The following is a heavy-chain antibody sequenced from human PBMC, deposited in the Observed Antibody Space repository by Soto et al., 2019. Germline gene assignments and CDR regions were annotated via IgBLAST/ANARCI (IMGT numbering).Heavy chain of an antibody. Sequence: EVQLVQSGAEVKKPGESLKISCKGSGYSFTSYWIGWVRQMPGKGLEWMGIIYPGDSDTRYSPSFQGQVTISADKSISTAYLQWSSLKASDTAMYYCARLSYYDSSGYYFGWFDPWGQGTLVTVSS. D-gene: IGHD3-22*01. J-gene: IGHJ5*02. CDR3: ARLSYYDSSGYYFGWFDP. V-gene: IGHV5-51*03. CDR1: GYSFTSYW. CDR2: IYPGDSDT.